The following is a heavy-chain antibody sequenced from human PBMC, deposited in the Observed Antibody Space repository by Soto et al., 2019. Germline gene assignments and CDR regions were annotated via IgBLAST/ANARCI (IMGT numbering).Heavy chain of an antibody. Sequence: GGSLRLSCTASGFTFSSYWMSWVRQAPGKGLEWVANIKQDGSEKYYVDSVKGRFTISRDNAKNSLYLQMNSLRAEDTAVYYCARDSSGYYVPLDYWGQGTLVTVSS. CDR1: GFTFSSYW. CDR3: ARDSSGYYVPLDY. D-gene: IGHD3-22*01. J-gene: IGHJ4*02. V-gene: IGHV3-7*03. CDR2: IKQDGSEK.